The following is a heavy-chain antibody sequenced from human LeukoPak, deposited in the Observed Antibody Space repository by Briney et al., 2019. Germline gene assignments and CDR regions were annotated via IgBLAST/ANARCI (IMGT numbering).Heavy chain of an antibody. CDR2: IKQDGSEK. V-gene: IGHV3-7*01. J-gene: IGHJ6*03. CDR3: ASRASSGWYYYYYYMDV. Sequence: GGSLRLSCAASGFTFSSYWMSWVRQAPGKGLEWVANIKQDGSEKYYVDSVKGRFTISRDNAKNSLYLQMNSLRAEDTAVYYCASRASSGWYYYYYYMDVWGKGTRVTVSS. D-gene: IGHD6-19*01. CDR1: GFTFSSYW.